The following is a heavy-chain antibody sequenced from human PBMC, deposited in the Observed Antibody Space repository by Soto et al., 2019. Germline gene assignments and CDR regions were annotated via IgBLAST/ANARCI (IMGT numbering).Heavy chain of an antibody. J-gene: IGHJ4*02. Sequence: QVQLQESGPGLVKPSETLSLTCTVSGDSMSSHYWNWVRQTPGKGLEWIGCIYFTGSTIYNPSLESRVTMSVDPSKDQFSLRLNSVTAADTAVYYCAGFPVKPGRASSPIFDSWGQGTLVTVSS. CDR3: AGFPVKPGRASSPIFDS. CDR2: IYFTGST. CDR1: GDSMSSHY. D-gene: IGHD2-2*01. V-gene: IGHV4-59*08.